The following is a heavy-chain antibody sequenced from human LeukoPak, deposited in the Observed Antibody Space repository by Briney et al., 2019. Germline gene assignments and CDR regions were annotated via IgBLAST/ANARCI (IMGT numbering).Heavy chain of an antibody. V-gene: IGHV1-46*01. D-gene: IGHD1-26*01. CDR2: INPSGGST. J-gene: IGHJ4*02. Sequence: ASVKVSCKASGYTFTSYDMNWVRQAPGQGLEWMGIINPSGGSTSYAQKFQGRVNMTRDMSTSTVYMELSRLRSDDTAVYYCARGPQRRIVGATTALDYWGQGTLVTVSS. CDR3: ARGPQRRIVGATTALDY. CDR1: GYTFTSYD.